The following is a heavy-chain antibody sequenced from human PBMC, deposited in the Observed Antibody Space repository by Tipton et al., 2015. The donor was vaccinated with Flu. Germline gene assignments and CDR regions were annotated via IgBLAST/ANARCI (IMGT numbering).Heavy chain of an antibody. J-gene: IGHJ6*02. CDR3: ARVLVVPAAMGYCYYGMDV. D-gene: IGHD2-2*01. V-gene: IGHV4-59*01. CDR2: IYYSGST. CDR1: GGSISSYY. Sequence: LRLSCTVSGGSISSYYWSWIRQPPGKGLEWIGYIYYSGSTNYNPSLKSRVTISVDTSKNQFSLKLSSVTAADTAVYYCARVLVVPAAMGYCYYGMDVWGQGTTVTVSS.